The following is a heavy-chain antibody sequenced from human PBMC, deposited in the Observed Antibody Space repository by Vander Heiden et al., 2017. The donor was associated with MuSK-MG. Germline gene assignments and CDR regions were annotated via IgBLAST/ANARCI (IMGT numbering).Heavy chain of an antibody. CDR1: GYTFTSYY. J-gene: IGHJ3*02. CDR2: INPSGGST. Sequence: QVQLVQSGAEVKKPGASVKVSCKASGYTFTSYYMHWVRQAPGQDLEWMGIINPSGGSTTYAEKFQGRVTMTRDTSTSTVYMELSSLRSEDTAVYYCARAAYDSSGYYYVRAFDIWGQGTMVTVSS. CDR3: ARAAYDSSGYYYVRAFDI. D-gene: IGHD3-22*01. V-gene: IGHV1-46*03.